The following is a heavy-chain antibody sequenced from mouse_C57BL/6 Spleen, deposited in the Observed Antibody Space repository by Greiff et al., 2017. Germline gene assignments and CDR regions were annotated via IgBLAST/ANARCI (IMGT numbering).Heavy chain of an antibody. J-gene: IGHJ4*01. CDR1: GYTFTSYW. CDR3: ASSGVATNGYSMDY. V-gene: IGHV1-69*01. Sequence: QVQLQQPGAELVMPGASVKLSCKASGYTFTSYWMHWVKQRPGQGLEWIGEIDPSDSYTNYNQKFKGKSTLTVDKSSSTAYMQLSSLTSEDSAVYCCASSGVATNGYSMDYWGQGTSVTVSS. CDR2: IDPSDSYT. D-gene: IGHD1-1*01.